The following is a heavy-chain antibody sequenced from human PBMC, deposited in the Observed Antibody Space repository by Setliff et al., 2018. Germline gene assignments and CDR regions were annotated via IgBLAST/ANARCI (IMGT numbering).Heavy chain of an antibody. CDR2: IYHGGDT. CDR1: GGSINSGVYY. J-gene: IGHJ4*02. Sequence: SETLSLTCTVSGGSINSGVYYWGWIRQPPGKGLEWIGRIYHGGDTYYNASLKSRLTISVDTSKNQFSLKLRSVTAADTAVYCARTGTYRYFDYWGQGALVTVS. D-gene: IGHD1-1*01. V-gene: IGHV4-39*01. CDR3: ARTGTYRYFDY.